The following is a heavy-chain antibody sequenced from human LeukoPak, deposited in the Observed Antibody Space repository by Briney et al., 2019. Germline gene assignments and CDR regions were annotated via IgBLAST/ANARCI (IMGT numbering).Heavy chain of an antibody. CDR1: GFTFSSYA. CDR3: AKAAYNSQYYYYYYYMDV. Sequence: GGSLRLSCAASGFTFSSYAMSWVRQAPGKGLEWVSAISGSGGSTYYADSVKGRFTTSRDNSKNTLYLQMNSLRAEDTAVYYCAKAAYNSQYYYYYYYMDVWGKGTTVTVSS. CDR2: ISGSGGST. J-gene: IGHJ6*03. D-gene: IGHD1-20*01. V-gene: IGHV3-23*01.